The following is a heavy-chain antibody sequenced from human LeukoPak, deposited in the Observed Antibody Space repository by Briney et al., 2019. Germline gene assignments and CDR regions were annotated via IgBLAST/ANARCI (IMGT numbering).Heavy chain of an antibody. Sequence: GGSLRLSCAASGFTFSSYAMSWVRQAPGKGLEWVSYISSRSRDIYYADSVKGRLTISRDNGKNSLYLQMNSLRAEDTAVYYCAKGRTPDYWGQGTLVTVSS. D-gene: IGHD2-15*01. V-gene: IGHV3-48*01. CDR2: ISSRSRDI. CDR1: GFTFSSYA. CDR3: AKGRTPDY. J-gene: IGHJ4*02.